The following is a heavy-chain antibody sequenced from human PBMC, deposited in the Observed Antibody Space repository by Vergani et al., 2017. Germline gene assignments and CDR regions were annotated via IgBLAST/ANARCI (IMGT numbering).Heavy chain of an antibody. V-gene: IGHV1-69*08. Sequence: QVQLVQSGAEVKKPGSSVKVSCKASGGTFSSYTISWVRQAPGQGLEWMGRIIPILGIANYAQKFKGRVTITADKSTSTAYMELSSLRSEDTAVYYCAREGATVTFDYWGQGTLVTVSS. CDR1: GGTFSSYT. J-gene: IGHJ4*02. CDR2: IIPILGIA. CDR3: AREGATVTFDY. D-gene: IGHD4-11*01.